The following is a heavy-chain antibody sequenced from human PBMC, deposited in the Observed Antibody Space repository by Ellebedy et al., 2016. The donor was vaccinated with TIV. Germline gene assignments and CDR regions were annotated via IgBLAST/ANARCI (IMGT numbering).Heavy chain of an antibody. CDR2: IYHSGST. Sequence: SETLSLTCAVSGYSISSGSYWGWIRQPPGKGLEWIGSIYHSGSTYYNPSLKRRVSISMDTSRNQFSLKLSSVTAADTAVYYCATVAGPYYYYGMDVWGQGTTVTVSS. CDR3: ATVAGPYYYYGMDV. J-gene: IGHJ6*02. D-gene: IGHD6-19*01. V-gene: IGHV4-38-2*01. CDR1: GYSISSGSY.